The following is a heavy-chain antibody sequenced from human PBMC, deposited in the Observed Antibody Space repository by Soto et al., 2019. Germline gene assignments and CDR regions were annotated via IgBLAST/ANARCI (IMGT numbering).Heavy chain of an antibody. V-gene: IGHV1-24*01. J-gene: IGHJ4*02. CDR2: FDPEDGET. CDR3: ATARRYYDILTGYGTFDY. CDR1: GYTLTELS. Sequence: GASVKVSCKVSGYTLTELSMHWVRQAPGKGLEWMGGFDPEDGETIYAQKFQGRVTMTEDTSTDTAYMELSSLRSEDTAVYYCATARRYYDILTGYGTFDYWGQGTLVTVPQ. D-gene: IGHD3-9*01.